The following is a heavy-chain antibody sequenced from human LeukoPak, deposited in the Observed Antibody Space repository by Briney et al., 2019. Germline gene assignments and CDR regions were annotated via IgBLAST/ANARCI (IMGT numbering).Heavy chain of an antibody. V-gene: IGHV1-69*05. J-gene: IGHJ6*03. CDR2: IIPIFGTA. Sequence: SVKVSCKASGYTFTSYGISWVRQAPGQGLEWMGGIIPIFGTANYAQEFQGRVTITTDESTSTAYMELSSLRSEDTAVYYCARAGYCSSTSCSTWGYYYYYMDVWGKGTTVTVSS. CDR3: ARAGYCSSTSCSTWGYYYYYMDV. CDR1: GYTFTSYG. D-gene: IGHD2-2*03.